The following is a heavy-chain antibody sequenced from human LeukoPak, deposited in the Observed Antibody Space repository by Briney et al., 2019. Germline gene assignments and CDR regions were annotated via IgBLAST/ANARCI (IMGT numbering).Heavy chain of an antibody. CDR1: GYTFTGYY. Sequence: ASVKVSCTASGYTFTGYYIHWVRQAPGQGLEWMGWINPNSGGTNYAQRFQGRVTMTRDTSISTAYMELSRLRSDDTAVYYCAREVGGSYSFDFWGKGTLVTVSS. D-gene: IGHD1-26*01. J-gene: IGHJ4*02. V-gene: IGHV1-2*02. CDR2: INPNSGGT. CDR3: AREVGGSYSFDF.